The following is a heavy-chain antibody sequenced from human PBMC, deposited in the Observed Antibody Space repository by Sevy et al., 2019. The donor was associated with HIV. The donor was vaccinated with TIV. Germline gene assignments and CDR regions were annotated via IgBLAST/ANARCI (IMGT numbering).Heavy chain of an antibody. J-gene: IGHJ4*02. V-gene: IGHV3-23*01. CDR2: TSGSTGTT. CDR3: AKDTGSGRIYFDS. Sequence: GGSLRLSCAASGFTFSNYAMTWVRQAPGKGLEWVSSTSGSTGTTYYADSVKGRFTISRDNSKNTLYLQMNSLRAEDTAVYSCAKDTGSGRIYFDSWGQGTPVTVSS. D-gene: IGHD3-10*01. CDR1: GFTFSNYA.